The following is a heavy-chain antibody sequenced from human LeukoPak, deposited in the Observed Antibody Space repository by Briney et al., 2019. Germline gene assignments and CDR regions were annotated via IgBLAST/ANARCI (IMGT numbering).Heavy chain of an antibody. CDR1: GGSISSGDYY. Sequence: SQTLSLTCTVSGGSISSGDYYWSWIRQPPGKGLEWIGYIYYSGTTFYNPSLRSRVTISVDTSKNQFSLNLNSVTAADTAVYYCARKPGGFDPWGQGTLVTVSS. CDR2: IYYSGTT. J-gene: IGHJ5*02. V-gene: IGHV4-30-4*01. CDR3: ARKPGGFDP.